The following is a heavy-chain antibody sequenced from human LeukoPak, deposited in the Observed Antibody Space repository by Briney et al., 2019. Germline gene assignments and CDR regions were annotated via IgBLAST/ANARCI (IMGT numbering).Heavy chain of an antibody. J-gene: IGHJ4*02. CDR1: GFTFSSFA. CDR3: AKGRARIAAASDY. CDR2: ISDSGGNT. Sequence: PGGSLRLSCAASGFTFSSFAMSWVRQAPGKGLEWVSVISDSGGNTYYADSVKGRFTISRDNSKNTLYLQMNSLRAEDTAVYYCAKGRARIAAASDYWGQGTLVTVSS. D-gene: IGHD6-13*01. V-gene: IGHV3-23*01.